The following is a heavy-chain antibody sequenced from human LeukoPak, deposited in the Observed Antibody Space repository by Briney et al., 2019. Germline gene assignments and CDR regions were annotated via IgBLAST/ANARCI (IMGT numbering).Heavy chain of an antibody. J-gene: IGHJ3*02. CDR3: ARSDPTVTTGAFDI. Sequence: SETLSLTCAVSGGSISGGGYSRSWVRQPPGKGLEWIGYIYYSGSTYYNPSLKSRVTISVDTSKNQFSLKLSSVTAADTAVYYCARSDPTVTTGAFDIWGQGTMVTVSS. V-gene: IGHV4-30-4*07. CDR2: IYYSGST. D-gene: IGHD4-17*01. CDR1: GGSISGGGYS.